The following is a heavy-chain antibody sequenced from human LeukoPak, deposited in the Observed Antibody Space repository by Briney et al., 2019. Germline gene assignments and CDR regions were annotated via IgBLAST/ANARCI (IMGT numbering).Heavy chain of an antibody. V-gene: IGHV4-39*01. D-gene: IGHD3-10*01. CDR3: ARRKYYTIEN. CDR2: IYYSGRT. Sequence: RPSETLSLTCTVSGDSISSSGYYWGWIRQPPGKGLEWIASIYYSGRTYYNLSLKSRITISVDSSKNQFSLRLSSVTAADTAIYYCARRKYYTIENWGQGTLVTVSS. J-gene: IGHJ4*02. CDR1: GDSISSSGYY.